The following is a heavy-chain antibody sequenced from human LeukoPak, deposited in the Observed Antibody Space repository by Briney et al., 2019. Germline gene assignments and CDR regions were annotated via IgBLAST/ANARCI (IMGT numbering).Heavy chain of an antibody. CDR1: GGSISTYY. Sequence: PSETLSLTCTVSGGSISTYYWSWVRQPPGKRREWVGHIYYDGITNYNPSLKSRVTISVDASKNQFSLKLSSVTAADTAVYYCARYRGLWFGESNRYYYHYIDVWGKGTTVTVSS. CDR2: IYYDGIT. J-gene: IGHJ6*03. CDR3: ARYRGLWFGESNRYYYHYIDV. V-gene: IGHV4-59*01. D-gene: IGHD3-10*01.